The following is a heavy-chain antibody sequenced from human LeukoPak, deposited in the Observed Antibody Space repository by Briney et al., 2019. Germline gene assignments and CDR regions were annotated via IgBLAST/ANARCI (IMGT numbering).Heavy chain of an antibody. CDR2: IYSSGST. Sequence: SETLSLTCTVSGGSISSGSYYWSWIRQPAGKGLEWIGRIYSSGSTNCNPSLKSRVTISLDTSRNQFSMNLNSVTAADTAVYYCAKGAGPPWFDPWGQGTLVTVSS. V-gene: IGHV4-61*02. CDR3: AKGAGPPWFDP. CDR1: GGSISSGSYY. J-gene: IGHJ5*02. D-gene: IGHD6-19*01.